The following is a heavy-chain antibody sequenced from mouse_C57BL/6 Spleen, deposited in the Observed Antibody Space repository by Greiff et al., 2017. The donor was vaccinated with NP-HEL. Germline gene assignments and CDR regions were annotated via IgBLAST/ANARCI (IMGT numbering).Heavy chain of an antibody. V-gene: IGHV1-59*01. CDR2: IDPSDSYT. CDR3: ARYSSYEY. D-gene: IGHD1-1*01. Sequence: VQLQQPGAELVRPGTSVKLSCKASGYTFTSYWMHWVKQRPGQGLEWIGVIDPSDSYTNYNQKFKGKATLTVDTSSSTAYMQLSSLTAEDSAVYYCARYSSYEYWGQGTTLTVSS. CDR1: GYTFTSYW. J-gene: IGHJ2*01.